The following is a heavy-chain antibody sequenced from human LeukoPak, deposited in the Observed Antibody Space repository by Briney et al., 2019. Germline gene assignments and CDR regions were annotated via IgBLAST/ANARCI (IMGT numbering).Heavy chain of an antibody. D-gene: IGHD3-3*01. V-gene: IGHV4-31*03. CDR3: ARGYYDFWSGYYPWFDP. J-gene: IGHJ5*02. Sequence: ASQTLSLTCTVSGGSISSGGYYWSWIRQHPGKGLEWIGYIYYSGSTYYNPSLKSRVTISVDTSKNQFSLKLSSVTAADMAVYYCARGYYDFWSGYYPWFDPWGQGTLVTVSS. CDR1: GGSISSGGYY. CDR2: IYYSGST.